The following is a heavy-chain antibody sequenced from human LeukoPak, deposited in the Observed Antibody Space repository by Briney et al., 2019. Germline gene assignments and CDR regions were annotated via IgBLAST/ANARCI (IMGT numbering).Heavy chain of an antibody. CDR3: ARVPSVIDAFDI. J-gene: IGHJ3*02. V-gene: IGHV4-4*02. Sequence: PSGTLSLTCAVSGGSISSSNWWSWVRQPPGKGLEWIGEIHHSGSTNYNPSLKSRVTISVDKSKNQFSLRLSSMTAADTAVYYCARVPSVIDAFDIWGQGTMVTVSS. CDR1: GGSISSSNW. D-gene: IGHD2-21*01. CDR2: IHHSGST.